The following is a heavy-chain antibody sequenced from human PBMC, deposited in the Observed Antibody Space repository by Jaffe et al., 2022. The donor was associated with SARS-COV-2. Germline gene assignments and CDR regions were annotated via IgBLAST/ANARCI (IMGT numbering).Heavy chain of an antibody. D-gene: IGHD3-22*01. J-gene: IGHJ6*02. CDR1: GFTFSSYW. CDR2: INSDGSST. CDR3: ARGGYYYDSSGYQYGMDV. V-gene: IGHV3-74*01. Sequence: EVQLVESGGGLVQPGGSLRLSCAASGFTFSSYWMHWVRQAPGKGLVWVSRINSDGSSTSYADSVKGRFTISRDNAKNTLYLQMNSLRAEDTAVYYCARGGYYYDSSGYQYGMDVWGQGTTVTVSS.